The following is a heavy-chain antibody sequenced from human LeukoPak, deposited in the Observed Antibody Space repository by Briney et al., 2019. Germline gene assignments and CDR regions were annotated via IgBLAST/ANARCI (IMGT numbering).Heavy chain of an antibody. J-gene: IGHJ5*02. CDR2: IYHSGST. V-gene: IGHV4-59*12. Sequence: PSETLSLTCTVSGGSISNYYWSWIRQPPGKGLEWIGYIYHSGSTYYNPSLKSRVTISVDRSKNQFSLKLSSVTAADTAVYYCARDGCSSTSCYIGGNWFDPWGQGTLVTVSS. CDR3: ARDGCSSTSCYIGGNWFDP. CDR1: GGSISNYY. D-gene: IGHD2-2*02.